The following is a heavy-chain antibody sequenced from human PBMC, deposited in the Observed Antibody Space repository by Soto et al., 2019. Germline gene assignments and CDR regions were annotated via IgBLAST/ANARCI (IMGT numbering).Heavy chain of an antibody. CDR2: IIPILGIA. J-gene: IGHJ5*02. CDR1: GGAFSSYT. CDR3: ARDQNIVVVPAAMGTWFDP. Sequence: QVQLVQSGAEVKKPGSSVKVSCKASGGAFSSYTISWVRQAPGQGLEWMGRIIPILGIANYAQKFQGRVTITADKSTSTAYMELSSLRSEDTAVYYCARDQNIVVVPAAMGTWFDPWGQGTLVTVSS. D-gene: IGHD2-2*01. V-gene: IGHV1-69*08.